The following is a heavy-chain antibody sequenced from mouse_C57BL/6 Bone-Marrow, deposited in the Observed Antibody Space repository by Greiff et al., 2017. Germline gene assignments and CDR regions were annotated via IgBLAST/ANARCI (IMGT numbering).Heavy chain of an antibody. V-gene: IGHV1-62-2*01. CDR1: GYTFTEYT. Sequence: VQLVESGAELVKPGASVKLSCKASGYTFTEYTIHWVKQRSGQGLEWIGWFYPGSGSIKYNEQFTDKATLTADKSSSTVYMELSSLTSDDSAVYFCARHNYDGYYPFAYWGQGTLVTVSA. CDR3: ARHNYDGYYPFAY. J-gene: IGHJ3*01. D-gene: IGHD2-3*01. CDR2: FYPGSGSI.